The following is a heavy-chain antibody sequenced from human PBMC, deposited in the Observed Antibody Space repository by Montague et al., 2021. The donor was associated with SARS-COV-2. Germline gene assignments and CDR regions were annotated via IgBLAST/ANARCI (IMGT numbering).Heavy chain of an antibody. CDR2: ISHSGST. V-gene: IGHV4-34*01. D-gene: IGHD3-10*01. CDR1: GGSFSGYY. J-gene: IGHJ6*02. Sequence: SETLSLTCAVYGGSFSGYYWSWTRQPPGKGLEWTGEISHSGSTNYNPSLKGRVTISIDTSKNQFSLKLSSVTAADTAVYYCARVRYYGSGTSLGIDVWGQGTTVTVSS. CDR3: ARVRYYGSGTSLGIDV.